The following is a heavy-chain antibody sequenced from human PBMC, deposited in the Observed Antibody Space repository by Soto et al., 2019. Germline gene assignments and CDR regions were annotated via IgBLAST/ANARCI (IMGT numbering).Heavy chain of an antibody. J-gene: IGHJ4*02. CDR1: GGSISSTNYY. Sequence: QLQLQESGPGLVKPSETLSLTCTVSGGSISSTNYYWGWIRQPPGKGLEWIGSIYYSGSTQYKPSLKCRVTISVDTSKNQFSLRLTSVTAADTAVYYCARQARVGLVGYYFDYWGQGTLVTVSS. CDR2: IYYSGST. CDR3: ARQARVGLVGYYFDY. D-gene: IGHD1-26*01. V-gene: IGHV4-39*01.